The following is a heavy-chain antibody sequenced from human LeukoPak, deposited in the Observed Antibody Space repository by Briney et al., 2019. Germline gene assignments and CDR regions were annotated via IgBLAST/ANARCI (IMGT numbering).Heavy chain of an antibody. D-gene: IGHD3-22*01. CDR2: MNPNSGNT. CDR3: ATGADYYDSSGYYFDYYMDV. V-gene: IGHV1-8*01. CDR1: GYTFTSYD. J-gene: IGHJ6*03. Sequence: GASVKVSCKASGYTFTSYDINWVRQATGQGREWMGWMNPNSGNTGYAQKFQGRVTMTRNTSISTAYMELSSLRSEDTAVYYCATGADYYDSSGYYFDYYMDVWGKGTTVTVSS.